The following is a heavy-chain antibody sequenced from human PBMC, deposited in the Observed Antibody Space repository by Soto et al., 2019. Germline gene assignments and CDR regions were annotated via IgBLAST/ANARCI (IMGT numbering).Heavy chain of an antibody. V-gene: IGHV3-30*18. J-gene: IGHJ4*02. CDR2: ISFDGDKK. CDR3: AKPEFSGNSTADY. D-gene: IGHD4-4*01. CDR1: GLTFNTYG. Sequence: QVVLVESGGGVVQPGRSLRLSCKTSGLTFNTYGMHWVRQSPGKGLEWVSVISFDGDKKYYADSVKGRFTISRDNSKNTLYLQMNSLRHEDTAVYLCAKPEFSGNSTADYWGQGTLVTVSS.